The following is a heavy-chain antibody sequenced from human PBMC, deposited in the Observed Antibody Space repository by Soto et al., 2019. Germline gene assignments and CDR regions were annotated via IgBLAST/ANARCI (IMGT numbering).Heavy chain of an antibody. Sequence: ASVKVSCKTSGYTFSNYGITWVRQAPGQPLEWLGWISLYSDGTNYAQKFQGRVSMTTDTSTTTAYMELRSLRSDDTAVYYCARGQTKRKIFGVVISPRWFDPWGQGTLVTVSS. CDR1: GYTFSNYG. D-gene: IGHD3-3*01. J-gene: IGHJ5*02. CDR2: ISLYSDGT. V-gene: IGHV1-18*01. CDR3: ARGQTKRKIFGVVISPRWFDP.